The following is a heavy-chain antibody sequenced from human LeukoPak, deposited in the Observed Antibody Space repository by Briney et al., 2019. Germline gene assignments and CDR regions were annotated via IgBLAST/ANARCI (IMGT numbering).Heavy chain of an antibody. CDR2: IIPIFGTA. J-gene: IGHJ5*02. D-gene: IGHD6-19*01. CDR3: ARESIAVAGTYGRIGFDP. Sequence: ASVKVSCKASGGTFSSYAISWVRQAPGQGLEWMGGIIPIFGTANYAQKFQGRVTITADESTSTAYVELSSLRSEDTAVYYCARESIAVAGTYGRIGFDPWGQGTLVTVSS. V-gene: IGHV1-69*13. CDR1: GGTFSSYA.